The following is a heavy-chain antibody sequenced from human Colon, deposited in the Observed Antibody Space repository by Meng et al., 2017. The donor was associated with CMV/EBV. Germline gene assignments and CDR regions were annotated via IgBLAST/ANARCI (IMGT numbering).Heavy chain of an antibody. CDR3: ARWSGLGSYYGLDV. Sequence: GESLKISCTASGFTVTANYMSWVRQAPGKGLEWVSVIYGGGTTYFAESVKGRFTISRDISKNTVSLQMDSLRAEDTALYYCARWSGLGSYYGLDVWGPGPTFPFSS. CDR2: IYGGGTT. D-gene: IGHD3-10*01. J-gene: IGHJ6*02. V-gene: IGHV3-53*01. CDR1: GFTVTANY.